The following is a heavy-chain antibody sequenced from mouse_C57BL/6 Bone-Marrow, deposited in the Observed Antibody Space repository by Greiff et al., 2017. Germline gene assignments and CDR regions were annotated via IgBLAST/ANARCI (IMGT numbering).Heavy chain of an antibody. D-gene: IGHD2-3*01. J-gene: IGHJ1*03. V-gene: IGHV1-64*01. CDR1: GYTFTSYW. CDR3: ARDGYSWYFDV. CDR2: IHPNSGST. Sequence: QVQLQQPGAELVKPGASVKLSCKASGYTFTSYWMHWVKQRPGQGLEWIGMIHPNSGSTNYNEKFKSKATLTVDKSSSTAYMQLSSLTSEDSAVYYCARDGYSWYFDVWGTGTTLTVSS.